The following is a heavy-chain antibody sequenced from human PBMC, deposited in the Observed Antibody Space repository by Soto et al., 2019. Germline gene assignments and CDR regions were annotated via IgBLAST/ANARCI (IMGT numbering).Heavy chain of an antibody. CDR2: IYYLGST. J-gene: IGHJ4*02. CDR3: ARDGYDGSGSPYPAY. V-gene: IGHV4-59*01. Sequence: PSETLSLTCSVSGGSMSEYFWSWIRQSPGKGLEWIGYIYYLGSTDYNPSLKSRVTIPVDTSKRQFSLRLTSVTAADKAVYYCARDGYDGSGSPYPAYWGPGTQVTVSS. CDR1: GGSMSEYF. D-gene: IGHD3-10*01.